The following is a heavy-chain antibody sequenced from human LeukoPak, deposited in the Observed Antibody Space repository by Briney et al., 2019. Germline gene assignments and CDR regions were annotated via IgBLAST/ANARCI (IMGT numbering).Heavy chain of an antibody. Sequence: PSETLSLTCTVSGGSISSSSYYWGWIRQPPGKGLEWIGFIYYSGSTYYNPSLKSRVTISVDTSKNQFSLKLSSVTAADTAVYYCARSSGYSSSGGLNWFDTWGQGTLVTVSS. D-gene: IGHD6-13*01. CDR2: IYYSGST. CDR3: ARSSGYSSSGGLNWFDT. V-gene: IGHV4-39*01. CDR1: GGSISSSSYY. J-gene: IGHJ5*02.